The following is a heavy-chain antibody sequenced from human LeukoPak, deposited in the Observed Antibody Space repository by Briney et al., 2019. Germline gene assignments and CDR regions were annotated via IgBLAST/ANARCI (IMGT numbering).Heavy chain of an antibody. CDR3: ARVSSGWVDY. CDR2: IYYSGST. CDR1: GGSISSYY. V-gene: IGHV4-59*01. D-gene: IGHD6-19*01. Sequence: SETLSLTCTVSGGSISSYYWSWMRQPPGKGLEWIGYIYYSGSTNYNPSLKSRVTISVDTSKKQLSLKLSSVTAADMAVYYCARVSSGWVDYWGQGTLVTVSS. J-gene: IGHJ4*02.